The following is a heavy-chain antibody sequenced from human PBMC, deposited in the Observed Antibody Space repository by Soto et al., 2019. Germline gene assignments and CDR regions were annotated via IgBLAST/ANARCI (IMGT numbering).Heavy chain of an antibody. D-gene: IGHD6-19*01. Sequence: SETLSLTCTVSGGSISSYYWSWIRQPPGKGLEWIGYIYYSGSTNYNPSLKSRVTISVDTSKNQFSLKLSSVTAADTAVYYCARQGVIAVAAYDYWGQGTLVTVSS. J-gene: IGHJ4*02. CDR2: IYYSGST. CDR1: GGSISSYY. V-gene: IGHV4-59*08. CDR3: ARQGVIAVAAYDY.